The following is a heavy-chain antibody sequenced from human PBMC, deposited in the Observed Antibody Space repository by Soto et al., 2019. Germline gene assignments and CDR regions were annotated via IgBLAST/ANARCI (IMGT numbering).Heavy chain of an antibody. V-gene: IGHV3-30*18. CDR1: GFTFSSYG. J-gene: IGHJ4*02. CDR3: AKDPPTNCGGDCYSDY. Sequence: GGSLRLSCAASGFTFSSYGMHWVRQAPGKGLEWVAVISYDGSNKYYADSVKGRFTISRDNSKNTLYLQMNSLRAEDTAVYYCAKDPPTNCGGDCYSDYWGQGTLV. D-gene: IGHD2-21*02. CDR2: ISYDGSNK.